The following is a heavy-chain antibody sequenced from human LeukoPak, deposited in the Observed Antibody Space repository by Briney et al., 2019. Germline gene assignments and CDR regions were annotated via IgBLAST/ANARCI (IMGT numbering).Heavy chain of an antibody. V-gene: IGHV4-34*01. Sequence: SETLSLTCAVYGGSFSGYYWSWIRQPPGKGLEWIGEINHSGSTNYNPSLKSRVTISVDTSKNQFSLKLSSVTAADTAVYYCASSRRGRQWLARLYFDYWGQGTLVTVSS. CDR2: INHSGST. CDR1: GGSFSGYY. D-gene: IGHD6-19*01. J-gene: IGHJ4*02. CDR3: ASSRRGRQWLARLYFDY.